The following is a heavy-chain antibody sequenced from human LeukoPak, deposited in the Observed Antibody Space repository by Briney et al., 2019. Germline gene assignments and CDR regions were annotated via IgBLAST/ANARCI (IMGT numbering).Heavy chain of an antibody. CDR1: GGSINNYY. J-gene: IGHJ4*02. V-gene: IGHV4-59*08. CDR3: ARHDNVPVIPRGFDY. Sequence: PSETLSLTCTVSGGSINNYYWSWIRQPPGKGLEWIGYIYSSGTTFYNPSLKSRVTISVDTSKNHFSLELSSVTAADMAVYYCARHDNVPVIPRGFDYWGQGALVTVSS. D-gene: IGHD2-21*02. CDR2: IYSSGTT.